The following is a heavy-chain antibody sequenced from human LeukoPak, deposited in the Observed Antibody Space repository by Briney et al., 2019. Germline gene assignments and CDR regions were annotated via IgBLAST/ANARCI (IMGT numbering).Heavy chain of an antibody. CDR1: GFTISSYW. D-gene: IGHD7-27*01. J-gene: IGHJ4*02. Sequence: GGSLRLSCAASGFTISSYWMNWVRQAPGKGLEWVANVNPDGSGKYYIDSVKGPFTVSRDNAKNSLYLQMTSLRAEDTATYYCLSWGVDSRWGQGALVTVAS. CDR3: LSWGVDSR. V-gene: IGHV3-7*01. CDR2: VNPDGSGK.